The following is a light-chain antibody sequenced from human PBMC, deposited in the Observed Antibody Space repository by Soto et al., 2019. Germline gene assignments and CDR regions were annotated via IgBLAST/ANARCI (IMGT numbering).Light chain of an antibody. CDR2: GTS. Sequence: AIQMTQSPSSLSASVGDRVTITCRASQGIRDDVGWYQQRPGEAPRLLIYGTSNLQSGVPSRFSGSGSGTDFTLTISSPQPEDFATYYCLQDYDYPRTFGQGTKVEIK. CDR3: LQDYDYPRT. CDR1: QGIRDD. J-gene: IGKJ1*01. V-gene: IGKV1-6*01.